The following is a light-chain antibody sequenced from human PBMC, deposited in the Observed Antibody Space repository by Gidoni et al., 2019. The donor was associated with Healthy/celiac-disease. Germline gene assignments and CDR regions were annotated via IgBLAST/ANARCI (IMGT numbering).Light chain of an antibody. J-gene: IGLJ2*01. Sequence: QSALPQPASVSGSPGPSITISCTGTSSDIGGYNFVSWYQQHPGKAPKLMIYEVSNRPSGVPDRFSGSKSGNTASLTISGLQAEDEADYYCSSYTSSSTLVFGGGTELTVL. CDR3: SSYTSSSTLV. CDR2: EVS. V-gene: IGLV2-14*01. CDR1: SSDIGGYNF.